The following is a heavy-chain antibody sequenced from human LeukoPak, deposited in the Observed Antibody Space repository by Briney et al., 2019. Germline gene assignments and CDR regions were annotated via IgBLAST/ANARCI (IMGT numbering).Heavy chain of an antibody. J-gene: IGHJ4*02. CDR3: ARVRRYSGYDPGEHNDY. D-gene: IGHD5-12*01. V-gene: IGHV3-7*01. CDR2: IKQDGSEK. CDR1: GFIFSSYW. Sequence: GGSLRLSCAASGFIFSSYWIHWVRQAPGKGLEWVANIKQDGSEKYYVDSVKGRFTISRDNAKNSLYLQMNSLRAEDTAVYYCARVRRYSGYDPGEHNDYWGQGTLVTVSS.